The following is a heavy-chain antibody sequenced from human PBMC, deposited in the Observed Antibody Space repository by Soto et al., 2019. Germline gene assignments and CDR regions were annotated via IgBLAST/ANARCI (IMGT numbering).Heavy chain of an antibody. V-gene: IGHV1-18*01. CDR3: ARHDCISSSCYYYYYYSMDV. J-gene: IGHJ6*02. D-gene: IGHD2-2*01. CDR1: GYSFTSYG. Sequence: ASVKVSCKASGYSFTSYGISWVRQAPGQGLEWMGWISAYNGNKKYAQKLQGRVTMTTDTSTSTAYMELRSLRSDDTAVYYCARHDCISSSCYYYYYYSMDVWGQGTTVTAP. CDR2: ISAYNGNK.